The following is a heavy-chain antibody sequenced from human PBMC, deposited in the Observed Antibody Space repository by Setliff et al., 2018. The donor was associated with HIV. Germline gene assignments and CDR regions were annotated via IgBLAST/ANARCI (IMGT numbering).Heavy chain of an antibody. J-gene: IGHJ4*02. CDR2: IIPISGTA. CDR3: ARVGGIELWNQAYFDY. D-gene: IGHD1-1*01. Sequence: AASVKVSCKASGGTFKNFAINWVRQAPGQGLEWMGGIIPISGTAVYAQNFRGRVTVATDDSTNTAYMEISSLKSDDTAVYFCARVGGIELWNQAYFDYWGQGTLVTVSS. CDR1: GGTFKNFA. V-gene: IGHV1-69*05.